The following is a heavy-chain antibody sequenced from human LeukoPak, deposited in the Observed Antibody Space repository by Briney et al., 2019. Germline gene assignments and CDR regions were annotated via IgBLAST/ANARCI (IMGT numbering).Heavy chain of an antibody. Sequence: GGSLRLSCVVSGVPFSDFYMNWIRQAPGKGLEWISYISSSSSYTDYAESVKGRSTISRDNAKSALYLEMNDLRVEDTAVYYCAAGTAADYWGQGTLVIVSS. V-gene: IGHV3-11*03. CDR1: GVPFSDFY. D-gene: IGHD6-13*01. J-gene: IGHJ4*02. CDR3: AAGTAADY. CDR2: ISSSSSYT.